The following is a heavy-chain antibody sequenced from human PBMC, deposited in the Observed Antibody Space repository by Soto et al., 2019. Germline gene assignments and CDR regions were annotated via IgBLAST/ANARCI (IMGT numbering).Heavy chain of an antibody. J-gene: IGHJ5*02. D-gene: IGHD3-22*01. CDR1: GGSISSYY. CDR3: ASSYSSGYYYWFDP. V-gene: IGHV4-59*01. CDR2: IYYSGST. Sequence: SETLSLTCTVSGGSISSYYWSWIRQPPGKGLEWIGYIYYSGSTNYNPSLKSRVTISVDTSKNQFSLKLSSVTAADTAVYYCASSYSSGYYYWFDPWGQGTLVTVSS.